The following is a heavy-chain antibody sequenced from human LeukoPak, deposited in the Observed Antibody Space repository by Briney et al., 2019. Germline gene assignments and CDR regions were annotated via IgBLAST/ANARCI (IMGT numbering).Heavy chain of an antibody. Sequence: GGSLRLSCAASGFTFSSYWMNWARQAPGKGLEWVASINHNGNVNYYVDSVKGRFTISRDNAKNSLYLQMSNLRAEDTAVYFCARGDGLDVWGQGAAVTVSS. CDR3: ARGDGLDV. CDR1: GFTFSSYW. CDR2: INHNGNVN. V-gene: IGHV3-7*03. J-gene: IGHJ6*02. D-gene: IGHD3-16*01.